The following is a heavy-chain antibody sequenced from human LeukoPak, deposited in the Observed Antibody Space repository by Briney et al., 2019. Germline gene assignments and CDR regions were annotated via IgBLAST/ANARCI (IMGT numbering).Heavy chain of an antibody. CDR1: GGTFSSYT. V-gene: IGHV1-69*02. CDR3: ANANYGNYGGRFDY. J-gene: IGHJ4*02. D-gene: IGHD4-11*01. CDR2: IIPILGIA. Sequence: SVKVSCXASGGTFSSYTISWVRLAPGQGLEWMGRIIPILGIANYAQKFQGRVTITADKSTSTAYMELSSLRSEDTAVYYCANANYGNYGGRFDYWGQGTLVTVSS.